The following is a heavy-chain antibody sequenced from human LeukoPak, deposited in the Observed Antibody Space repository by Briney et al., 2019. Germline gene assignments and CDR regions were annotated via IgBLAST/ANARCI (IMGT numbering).Heavy chain of an antibody. V-gene: IGHV4-4*09. Sequence: SETLSLTCIVSGGSISSYYWSWIRQPPGKGLEWIGYIYTSGSTNYNPSLKSRVTISVDTSKNQFSLKLSSVTAADTAVYYCARRPIRSSVRSSSPYYYYYMDVWGKGTTVTVSS. D-gene: IGHD6-6*01. CDR3: ARRPIRSSVRSSSPYYYYYMDV. CDR2: IYTSGST. J-gene: IGHJ6*03. CDR1: GGSISSYY.